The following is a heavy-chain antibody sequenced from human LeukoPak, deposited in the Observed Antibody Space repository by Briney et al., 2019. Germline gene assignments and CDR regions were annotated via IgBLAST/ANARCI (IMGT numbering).Heavy chain of an antibody. CDR2: IYHSGST. Sequence: ASETLSLTCTVSGYSISSGYYWGWIRQPPGKGLEWIGSIYHSGSTNYNPSLKSRVTISVDTSKNQFSLKLSSVTAADTAVYYCARLRDYYDSSGYYFDYWGQGTLVTVSS. D-gene: IGHD3-22*01. CDR1: GYSISSGYY. CDR3: ARLRDYYDSSGYYFDY. J-gene: IGHJ4*02. V-gene: IGHV4-38-2*02.